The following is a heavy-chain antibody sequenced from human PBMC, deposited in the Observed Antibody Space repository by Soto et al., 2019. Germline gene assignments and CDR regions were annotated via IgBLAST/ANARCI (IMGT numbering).Heavy chain of an antibody. V-gene: IGHV3-21*01. Sequence: PGGSLRLSCAASGFTFSSYSMNWVRQAPGKGLEWVSSISSSSSYIYYADSVKGRFTISRDNAKNSLYLQMNSLRAEDTAVYYCARADYGDYGWFDPWGHGTLVTVSS. CDR3: ARADYGDYGWFDP. D-gene: IGHD4-17*01. CDR1: GFTFSSYS. J-gene: IGHJ5*02. CDR2: ISSSSSYI.